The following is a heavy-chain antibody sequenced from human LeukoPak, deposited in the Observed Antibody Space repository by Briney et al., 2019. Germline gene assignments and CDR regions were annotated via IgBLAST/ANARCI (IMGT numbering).Heavy chain of an antibody. CDR1: GYTLTELS. CDR3: ATDYGYSSSFDAFDI. D-gene: IGHD6-13*01. Sequence: ASVKVSCKVSGYTLTELSMHWVRQAPGKGLEWMGGFDPEDGETIYAQKFQGRVTMTEDTSTDTAYMELSSLRSEDTAVYYCATDYGYSSSFDAFDIWGQGTMVTVSS. J-gene: IGHJ3*02. V-gene: IGHV1-24*01. CDR2: FDPEDGET.